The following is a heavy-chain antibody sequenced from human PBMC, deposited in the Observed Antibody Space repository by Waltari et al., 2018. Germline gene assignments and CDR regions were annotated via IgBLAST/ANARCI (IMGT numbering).Heavy chain of an antibody. V-gene: IGHV3-48*04. D-gene: IGHD1-26*01. CDR3: GAQWEQYDY. CDR2: ISSSSSTI. CDR1: GFTFSSYS. Sequence: EVQLVESGGGLVQPGGSLRLSFAASGFTFSSYSMNWVRQAPGKGLEWVSYISSSSSTIYYADSVKGRFTISRDNAKNTMYLQMNSLRAEDTAVYYCGAQWEQYDYWGQGTLVSVSS. J-gene: IGHJ4*02.